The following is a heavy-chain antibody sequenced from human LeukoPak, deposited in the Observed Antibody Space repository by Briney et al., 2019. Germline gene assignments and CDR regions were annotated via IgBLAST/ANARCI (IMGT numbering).Heavy chain of an antibody. CDR1: GYTFTDYY. V-gene: IGHV1-69*06. CDR3: ARTDSSSWGHYYYYMDV. D-gene: IGHD6-13*01. CDR2: IIPIFGTA. Sequence: SVKVSCKASGYTFTDYYMHWVRQAPGQGLEWMGGIIPIFGTANYAQKFQGRVTITADKSTSTAYMELSSLRSEDTAVYYCARTDSSSWGHYYYYMDVWGKGTTVTVSS. J-gene: IGHJ6*03.